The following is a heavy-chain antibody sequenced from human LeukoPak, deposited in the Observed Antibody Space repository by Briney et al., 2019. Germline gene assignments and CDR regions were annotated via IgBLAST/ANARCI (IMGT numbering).Heavy chain of an antibody. D-gene: IGHD3-16*01. Sequence: PSETLSLTCTVSGGSISSSSYYWSWIRQPPGKGLEWIGYIYYSGSTNYNPSLKSRVTISVDTSKNQFSLRLSSVTAADTAVYYCARAPGGLGYNWFDPWGQGTLVTVSS. V-gene: IGHV4-61*01. J-gene: IGHJ5*02. CDR3: ARAPGGLGYNWFDP. CDR2: IYYSGST. CDR1: GGSISSSSYY.